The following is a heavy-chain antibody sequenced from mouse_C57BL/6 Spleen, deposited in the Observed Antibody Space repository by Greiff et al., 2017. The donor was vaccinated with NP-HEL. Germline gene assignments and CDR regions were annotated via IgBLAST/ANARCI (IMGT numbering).Heavy chain of an antibody. V-gene: IGHV1-69*01. J-gene: IGHJ2*01. Sequence: QVQLQQPGAELVMPGASVKLSCKASGYTFTSYWMHRVKQRPGQGLEWIGEIDPSDSYTNYNQKFKGKSTLTVDKSSSTAYMQLSSLTSEDSAVYYCAREGLGYWGQGTTLTVSS. CDR3: AREGLGY. CDR1: GYTFTSYW. CDR2: IDPSDSYT. D-gene: IGHD2-13*01.